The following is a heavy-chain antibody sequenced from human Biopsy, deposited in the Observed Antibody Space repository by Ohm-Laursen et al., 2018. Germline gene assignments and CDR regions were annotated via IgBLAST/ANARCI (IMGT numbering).Heavy chain of an antibody. V-gene: IGHV4-59*12. D-gene: IGHD3-22*01. CDR2: VYYSGST. CDR1: GGSISSYY. Sequence: SETLSLTCTVSGGSISSYYWTWIRQPPGKGLEWIGDVYYSGSTNRNSSLKSRVTILVDTSKNQFSLKLNSVTAADTAVYYCARGDYFDSNGYFWFDPWGQGTLVTVSS. CDR3: ARGDYFDSNGYFWFDP. J-gene: IGHJ5*02.